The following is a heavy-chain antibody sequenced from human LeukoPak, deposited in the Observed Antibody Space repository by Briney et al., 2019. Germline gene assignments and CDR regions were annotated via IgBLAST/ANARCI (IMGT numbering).Heavy chain of an antibody. D-gene: IGHD5-18*01. Sequence: PVKVSCKASGGTFSSYAISWVRQAPGQGLEWMGRIIPIFGTANYAQKFQGRVTITTDESTSTAYMELSSLRSEDTAVYYCARVGGYSYDREYYFDYWGQGTLVTASS. V-gene: IGHV1-69*05. J-gene: IGHJ4*02. CDR3: ARVGGYSYDREYYFDY. CDR1: GGTFSSYA. CDR2: IIPIFGTA.